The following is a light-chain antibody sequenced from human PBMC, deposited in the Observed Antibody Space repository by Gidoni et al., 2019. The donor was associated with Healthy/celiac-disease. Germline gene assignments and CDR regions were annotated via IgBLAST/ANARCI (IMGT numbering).Light chain of an antibody. CDR1: QGISSY. J-gene: IGKJ3*01. Sequence: EIQLTQSPSFLSASVGDRVTITCRGSQGISSYLAWYQQKPGKAPKLLIYAASTLQSGVPSRFSGSGSGTEFTLTISSLQPEDFATYYCQQLNSYPRFTFGPGTKVDIK. CDR3: QQLNSYPRFT. CDR2: AAS. V-gene: IGKV1-9*01.